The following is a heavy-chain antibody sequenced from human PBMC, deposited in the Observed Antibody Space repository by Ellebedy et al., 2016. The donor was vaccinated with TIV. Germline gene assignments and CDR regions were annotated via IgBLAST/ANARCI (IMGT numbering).Heavy chain of an antibody. CDR2: IKQDESEK. CDR1: GFTFSSYW. J-gene: IGHJ4*02. CDR3: ARVYDSIDY. V-gene: IGHV3-7*01. Sequence: GESLKISCAASGFTFSSYWMSWVRQAPGKGLEWVANIKQDESEKYYVDSVKGRFTISRDNAKNSLYLQMNSLRAEDTAVYYCARVYDSIDYWGQGTLVTVSS. D-gene: IGHD3-22*01.